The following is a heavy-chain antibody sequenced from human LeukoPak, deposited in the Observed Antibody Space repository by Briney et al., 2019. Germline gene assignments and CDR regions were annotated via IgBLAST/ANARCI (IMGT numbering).Heavy chain of an antibody. Sequence: ASVKVSCKVSGYTLTELSMHWVRQAPGKRLKWMGGFDPEDGETIYAQKFQGRVTMTEDTSTDTAYMELSSLRSEDTAVYYCATYDFWSGTGFDYWGQGTLVTVSS. CDR2: FDPEDGET. V-gene: IGHV1-24*01. CDR3: ATYDFWSGTGFDY. D-gene: IGHD3-3*01. CDR1: GYTLTELS. J-gene: IGHJ4*02.